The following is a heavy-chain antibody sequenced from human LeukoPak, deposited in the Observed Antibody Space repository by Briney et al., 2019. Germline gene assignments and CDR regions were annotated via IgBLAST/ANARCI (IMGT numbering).Heavy chain of an antibody. CDR3: ARDEGGSYYYYGMDV. D-gene: IGHD1-26*01. Sequence: SVKASCKASGGTFSSYAISWVRQAPGQGVEWMGRIIPILGIANYAQKFQGRVTITADKSTSTAYMELSSLRSEDPAVYYCARDEGGSYYYYGMDVWGQGTTVTVSS. V-gene: IGHV1-69*04. J-gene: IGHJ6*02. CDR2: IIPILGIA. CDR1: GGTFSSYA.